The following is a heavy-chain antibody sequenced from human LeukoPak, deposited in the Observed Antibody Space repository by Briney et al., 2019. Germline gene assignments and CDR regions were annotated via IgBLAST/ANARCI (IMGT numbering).Heavy chain of an antibody. CDR3: ARALNIPGYSSSWYSYYYMDV. V-gene: IGHV4-34*01. Sequence: PSETLSLTCAVYGGSFSGYYWSWIRQPPGKGLEWIGEINHSGSTNYNPPLKSRVTISVDTSKNQFSLKLSSVTAADTAVYYCARALNIPGYSSSWYSYYYMDVWGKGTTVTVSS. CDR2: INHSGST. D-gene: IGHD6-13*01. J-gene: IGHJ6*03. CDR1: GGSFSGYY.